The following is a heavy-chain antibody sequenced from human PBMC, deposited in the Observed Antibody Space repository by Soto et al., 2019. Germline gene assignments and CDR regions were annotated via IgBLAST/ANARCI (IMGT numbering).Heavy chain of an antibody. CDR2: IYYSGST. Sequence: QVQLQESGPGLVKPSQTLSLTCTVSGGSISSGDYYWSWIRQPPGKGLEWIGYIYYSGSTYYNPSPKSRVNISVDPSKHHFSLKLSSVTAADTAVYYCARDVRFTGGGWFDPWGQGTLVTVSS. D-gene: IGHD4-17*01. CDR1: GGSISSGDYY. V-gene: IGHV4-30-4*01. J-gene: IGHJ5*02. CDR3: ARDVRFTGGGWFDP.